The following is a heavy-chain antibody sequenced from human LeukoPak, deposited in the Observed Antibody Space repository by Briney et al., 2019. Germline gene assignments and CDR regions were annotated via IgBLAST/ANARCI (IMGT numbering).Heavy chain of an antibody. J-gene: IGHJ4*02. CDR3: ARERRMATVILFDY. CDR2: ISAYNGNT. Sequence: ASVKVSCKASGYTFTSYGISWVRQAPGQGLEWMGWISAYNGNTNYAQKLQGRVTMTTDTSTSTAYMELRSLRSDDTAVYYCARERRMATVILFDYWGQGTLVTVSS. D-gene: IGHD4-17*01. V-gene: IGHV1-18*01. CDR1: GYTFTSYG.